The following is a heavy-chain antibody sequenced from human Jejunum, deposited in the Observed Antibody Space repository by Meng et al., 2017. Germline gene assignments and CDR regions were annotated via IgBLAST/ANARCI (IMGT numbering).Heavy chain of an antibody. Sequence: QGQSHESGPGLVKPSGTLLLTCAVSGGSISSTNWGSWVRQPPGKGPEWIGDVFHTGSSNYSPSLRSRVTMSVDKSKNQFSLNLSSVTAADTAVYFCARRGGAYSTGHFPHFDDWGQGTLVTVSS. CDR3: ARRGGAYSTGHFPHFDD. CDR1: GGSISSTNW. CDR2: VFHTGSS. V-gene: IGHV4-4*02. D-gene: IGHD6-19*01. J-gene: IGHJ4*02.